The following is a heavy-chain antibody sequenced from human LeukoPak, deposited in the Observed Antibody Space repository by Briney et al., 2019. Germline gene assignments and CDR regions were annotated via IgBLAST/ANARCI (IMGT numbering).Heavy chain of an antibody. J-gene: IGHJ4*02. CDR3: AKDRNYGVDY. CDR1: GFTFMYFG. V-gene: IGHV3-23*01. Sequence: GGSLRLSCAASGFTFMYFGMSWVRQAPGKGLEWVSSFSVIDRTTYYADSVKGRFTISRDTSQNTLYLQVNSLRAEDTAVYYCAKDRNYGVDYWGQGTLVTVSS. D-gene: IGHD4-17*01. CDR2: FSVIDRTT.